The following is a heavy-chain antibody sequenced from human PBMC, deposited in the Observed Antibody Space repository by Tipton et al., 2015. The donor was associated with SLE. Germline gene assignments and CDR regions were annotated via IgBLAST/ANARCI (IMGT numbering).Heavy chain of an antibody. V-gene: IGHV4-59*01. J-gene: IGHJ3*02. CDR1: GGSISSYY. Sequence: LRLSCTVSGGSISSYYWSWIRQPPGKGLEWIGYIYYSGSTNYNPSLKSRVTISVDTSKNQFSLKLSSVTAADTAVYYCASTADYYDRSAQGAFDIWGQGTMVTVSS. D-gene: IGHD3-22*01. CDR2: IYYSGST. CDR3: ASTADYYDRSAQGAFDI.